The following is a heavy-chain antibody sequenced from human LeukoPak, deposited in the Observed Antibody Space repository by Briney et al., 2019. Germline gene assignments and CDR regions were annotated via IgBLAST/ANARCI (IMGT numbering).Heavy chain of an antibody. CDR2: ISWNSGSI. V-gene: IGHV3-9*01. CDR3: AKALYYYDSSGQDQVAYYFDY. D-gene: IGHD3-22*01. J-gene: IGHJ4*02. CDR1: GLTFDDYA. Sequence: GRSLRLSCAASGLTFDDYAMHWVRQAPGKGLEWVSGISWNSGSIGYADSVKGRFTISRDNAKNSLYLQMNSLRAEDTALYYCAKALYYYDSSGQDQVAYYFDYWGQGTLVTVSS.